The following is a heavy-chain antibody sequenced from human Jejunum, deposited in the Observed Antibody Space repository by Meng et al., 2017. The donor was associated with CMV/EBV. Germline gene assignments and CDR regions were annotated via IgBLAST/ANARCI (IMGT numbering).Heavy chain of an antibody. CDR3: ATHLNNFGVVAAIDY. CDR2: TYTGGRT. V-gene: IGHV3-53*01. J-gene: IGHJ4*02. CDR1: GFRVRTKY. D-gene: IGHD3-3*01. Sequence: SGFRVRTKYMSWVRQAPGKGLEWVSVTYTGGRTNDGGSVKGRFTVSRDTSNNTLYRQMNSLRAEDTAIYYCATHLNNFGVVAAIDYWGQGTLVTVSS.